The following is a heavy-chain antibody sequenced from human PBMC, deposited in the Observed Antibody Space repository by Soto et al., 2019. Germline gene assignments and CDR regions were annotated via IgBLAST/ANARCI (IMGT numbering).Heavy chain of an antibody. CDR1: GYTFTSYA. Sequence: QVQLVQSGAEVKKPGASVKVSCKASGYTFTSYAMHWVRQAPGQRLEWMGWINAGNGNTKYSQKFQGRVTITRETSASTAYMELSSLRSEDTAVYYCARELGVGAASDYWGQGTLVTVSS. V-gene: IGHV1-3*01. J-gene: IGHJ4*02. D-gene: IGHD1-26*01. CDR2: INAGNGNT. CDR3: ARELGVGAASDY.